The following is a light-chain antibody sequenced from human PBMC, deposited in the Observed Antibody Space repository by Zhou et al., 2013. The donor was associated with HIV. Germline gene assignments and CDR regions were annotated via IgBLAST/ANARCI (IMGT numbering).Light chain of an antibody. CDR2: DTS. CDR1: QDISTW. Sequence: IRMTQSPSSFSASTGDRVTITCRASQDISTWLGWYQQKPGKAPKLLIYDTSTLESGVPSRFSGSGSGTDFTFTISSLQPEDIATYYCQQHDNLPPLTFGGGTKVEIK. V-gene: IGKV1-33*01. J-gene: IGKJ4*01. CDR3: QQHDNLPPLT.